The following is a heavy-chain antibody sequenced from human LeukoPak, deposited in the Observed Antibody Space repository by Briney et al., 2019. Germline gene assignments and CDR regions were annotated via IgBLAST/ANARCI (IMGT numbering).Heavy chain of an antibody. J-gene: IGHJ4*02. CDR1: GFIFSSYA. CDR3: ATDCSSTSCLPFDY. V-gene: IGHV3-23*01. Sequence: GGSLRLSCAASGFIFSSYAMSWVRQAPGKGLEWVSAISGSGGSTYYADSVKGRFTISRDNSKNTLYLQMNSLRAEDTAVYYCATDCSSTSCLPFDYWGQGTLVTVSS. CDR2: ISGSGGST. D-gene: IGHD2-2*01.